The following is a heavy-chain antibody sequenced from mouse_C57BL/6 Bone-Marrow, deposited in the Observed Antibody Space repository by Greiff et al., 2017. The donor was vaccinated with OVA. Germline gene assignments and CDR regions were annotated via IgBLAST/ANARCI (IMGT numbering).Heavy chain of an antibody. J-gene: IGHJ2*01. CDR3: ARHEEGDYSNGWYIDD. CDR1: GYTFTEYT. V-gene: IGHV1-62-2*01. D-gene: IGHD2-5*01. CDR2: FYPGSGSI. Sequence: VQLQQSGAELVKPGASVKLSCKASGYTFTEYTIHWVKQRSGQGLEWIGWFYPGSGSIKYNEKFKDKATLTADKSSSTVYMELSRLTSEDSAVYFCARHEEGDYSNGWYIDDWGQGTTLTVSS.